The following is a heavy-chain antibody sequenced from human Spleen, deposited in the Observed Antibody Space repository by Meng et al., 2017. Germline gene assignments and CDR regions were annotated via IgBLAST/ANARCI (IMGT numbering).Heavy chain of an antibody. Sequence: SCAASGFTFDDYSVHWVRHAPGKGLGWVSGISWNSGSISYADSVEGRFTISRDNAKNSLYLQMNSLRADDTALYYCAEDINSDNFNLLDYWGQGTLVTVSS. D-gene: IGHD1-1*01. CDR1: GFTFDDYS. J-gene: IGHJ4*02. CDR2: ISWNSGSI. V-gene: IGHV3-9*01. CDR3: AEDINSDNFNLLDY.